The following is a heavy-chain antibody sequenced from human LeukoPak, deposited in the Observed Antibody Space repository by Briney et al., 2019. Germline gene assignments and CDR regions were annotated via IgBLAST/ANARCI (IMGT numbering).Heavy chain of an antibody. CDR2: ISAYNGNT. D-gene: IGHD6-13*01. Sequence: ASVKVSCKASGYTFTSYGISWVRQAPGQGLEWMGWISAYNGNTNYAQKLQGRVTMTTDTSTSTAYMELRSLRSDDTAVYYCARAYRYSSSWYMSDYYYYYMDVWGKGTTVTVSS. CDR1: GYTFTSYG. V-gene: IGHV1-18*01. CDR3: ARAYRYSSSWYMSDYYYYYMDV. J-gene: IGHJ6*03.